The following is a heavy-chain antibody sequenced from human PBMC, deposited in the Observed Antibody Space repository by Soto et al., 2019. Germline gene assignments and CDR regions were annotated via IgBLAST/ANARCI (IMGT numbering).Heavy chain of an antibody. V-gene: IGHV4-59*01. CDR2: IYHSGSS. Sequence: SETLSLTCTVSGGSISSYYWSWIRQPPGKGLEWIGYIYHSGSSNYNPSLKSRVTISVDTSKNQFSLRLSSVTAADTAVYYCARMTTVILLDYWGQGTLVTVSS. CDR1: GGSISSYY. D-gene: IGHD4-17*01. CDR3: ARMTTVILLDY. J-gene: IGHJ4*02.